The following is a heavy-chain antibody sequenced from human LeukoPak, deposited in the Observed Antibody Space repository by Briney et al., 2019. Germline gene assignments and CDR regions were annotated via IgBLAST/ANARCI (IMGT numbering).Heavy chain of an antibody. V-gene: IGHV3-23*01. CDR3: AKAGDSSGYYYEDY. Sequence: GGSLRLSCAASGFTFSSYAMSWVGQAPGKGLEWVSAISGSGGSTYYADSVKGRFTISRDNSTNTLYLQMNSLRAEDTAVYYCAKAGDSSGYYYEDYWGQGTLVTVSS. CDR2: ISGSGGST. CDR1: GFTFSSYA. J-gene: IGHJ4*02. D-gene: IGHD3-22*01.